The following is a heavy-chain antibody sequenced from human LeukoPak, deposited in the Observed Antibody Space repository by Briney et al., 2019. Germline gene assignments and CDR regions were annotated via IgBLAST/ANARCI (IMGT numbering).Heavy chain of an antibody. Sequence: GGSLRLSCAASGFTFSKYGINGVRQAPGKGLEWVAIIWYDGSNKYFADSVMGRFTISKDNSKNTVYLQMNSLRIEDTAVYYCARTGIGNALDPWGRGTQVTVSS. CDR1: GFTFSKYG. D-gene: IGHD2-2*01. J-gene: IGHJ5*02. CDR2: IWYDGSNK. V-gene: IGHV3-33*01. CDR3: ARTGIGNALDP.